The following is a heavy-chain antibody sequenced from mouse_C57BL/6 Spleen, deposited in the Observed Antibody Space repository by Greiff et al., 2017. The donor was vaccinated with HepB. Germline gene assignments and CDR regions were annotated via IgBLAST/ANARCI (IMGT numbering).Heavy chain of an antibody. J-gene: IGHJ1*03. CDR3: AGAYYTQGLYFDV. V-gene: IGHV1-22*01. CDR2: INPNNGGT. D-gene: IGHD2-12*01. CDR1: GYTFTDYN. Sequence: EVQLQQSGPELVKPGASVKMSCKASGYTFTDYNMHWVKQSHGKSLEWIGYINPNNGGTSYNQKFKGKATLTVNKSSSTAYMELRSLTSEESAVYYCAGAYYTQGLYFDVWGTGTTVTVSS.